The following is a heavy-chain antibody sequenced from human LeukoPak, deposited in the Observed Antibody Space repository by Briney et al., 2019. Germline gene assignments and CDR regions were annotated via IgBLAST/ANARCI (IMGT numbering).Heavy chain of an antibody. Sequence: SETLSLTCSVSGDSISPYYWSWIRQPPGKGLGWIGYIYYSGTTNYNPSLKSRVTISVDTSKNQFSLKLSSVTAADTAVYYCARDRGSAGGFDYWGQGTPVTVSS. CDR2: IYYSGTT. D-gene: IGHD2-15*01. V-gene: IGHV4-59*01. CDR1: GDSISPYY. CDR3: ARDRGSAGGFDY. J-gene: IGHJ4*02.